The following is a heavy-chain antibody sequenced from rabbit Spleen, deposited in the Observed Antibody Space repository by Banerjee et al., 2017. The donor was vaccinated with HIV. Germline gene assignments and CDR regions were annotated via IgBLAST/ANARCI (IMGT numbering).Heavy chain of an antibody. J-gene: IGHJ6*01. Sequence: QQLEESGGDLVKPGASLTLTCTASGFSFSSGYYMCWVRQAPGKGLEWIACIDSGSSGFTYFATWAKGRFTCSKTSSTTVTLLMTRLTAADTATYFCARDTSSSFSSYGMDLWGPGTLVTVS. V-gene: IGHV1S40*01. CDR1: GFSFSSGYY. D-gene: IGHD1-1*01. CDR3: ARDTSSSFSSYGMDL. CDR2: IDSGSSGFT.